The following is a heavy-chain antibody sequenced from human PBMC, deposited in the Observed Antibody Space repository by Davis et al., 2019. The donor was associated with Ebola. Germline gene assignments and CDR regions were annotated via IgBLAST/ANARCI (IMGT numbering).Heavy chain of an antibody. Sequence: GESLKISCAASGFTFSDYYMSWVRQAPGKGLEWVSVIYSGGSTYYADSVKGRFTISRHNSKNTLYLQMNSLRAEDTAVYYCASLNSGSLDYWGQGTLVTVSS. CDR3: ASLNSGSLDY. CDR1: GFTFSDYY. CDR2: IYSGGST. D-gene: IGHD1-26*01. V-gene: IGHV3-53*04. J-gene: IGHJ4*02.